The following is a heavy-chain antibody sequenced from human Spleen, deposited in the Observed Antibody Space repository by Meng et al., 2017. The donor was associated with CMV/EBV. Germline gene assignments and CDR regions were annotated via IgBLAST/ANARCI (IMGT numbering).Heavy chain of an antibody. CDR2: ITSGSHNM. CDR3: ASLGGSYSADY. D-gene: IGHD1-26*01. CDR1: GVTFSSYA. V-gene: IGHV3-21*01. J-gene: IGHJ4*02. Sequence: GESLKISCVDSGVTFSSYAMNWVRQAPGKGLEWVSSITSGSHNMYYADSVKGRFTISRDNAKNSLYLQMNSLRAEDTAVYYCASLGGSYSADYWGQGTLVTVSS.